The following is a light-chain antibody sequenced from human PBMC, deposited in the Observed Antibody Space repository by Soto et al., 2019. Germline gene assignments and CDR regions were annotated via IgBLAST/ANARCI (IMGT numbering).Light chain of an antibody. Sequence: IVLSHSRATLSVSPGERATHSCMASQSVSSNLAWYQQKPGQAPRLLIYGASTRATGIPARFSGSGSGTEFTLTISSLQSEDFAVYYCQQYNNWPRTFGQGTKVDIK. CDR2: GAS. CDR3: QQYNNWPRT. V-gene: IGKV3-15*01. CDR1: QSVSSN. J-gene: IGKJ1*01.